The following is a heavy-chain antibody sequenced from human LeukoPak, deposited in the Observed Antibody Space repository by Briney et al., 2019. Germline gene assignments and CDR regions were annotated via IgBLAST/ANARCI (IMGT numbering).Heavy chain of an antibody. CDR1: GFTFSSYA. CDR3: AKAPGGRIAAAGTGY. J-gene: IGHJ4*02. V-gene: IGHV3-30-3*01. D-gene: IGHD6-13*01. Sequence: PGGSLRLSCAASGFTFSSYAMHWVRQAPGKGLEWVAVISYDGSNKYYADSVKGRFTISRDNSKNTLYLQMNSLRAEDTAVYYCAKAPGGRIAAAGTGYWGQGTLVTVSS. CDR2: ISYDGSNK.